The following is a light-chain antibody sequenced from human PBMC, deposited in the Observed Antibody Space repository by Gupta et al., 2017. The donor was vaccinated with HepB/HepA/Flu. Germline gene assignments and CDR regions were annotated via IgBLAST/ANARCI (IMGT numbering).Light chain of an antibody. CDR2: AAS. Sequence: DIQMTQSPSSLSAFVGDRVTITCRASQGINNYLAWYQQKPGKVPKLLIYAASTLQSGVPSRFSGSGYGTDLTLTISSRQPEDVATYYCQEYSADPPWTFGQGTKVEIK. CDR3: QEYSADPPWT. J-gene: IGKJ1*01. V-gene: IGKV1-27*01. CDR1: QGINNY.